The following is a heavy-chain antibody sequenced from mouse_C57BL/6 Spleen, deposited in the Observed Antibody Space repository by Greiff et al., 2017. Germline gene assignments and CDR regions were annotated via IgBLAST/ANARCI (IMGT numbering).Heavy chain of an antibody. CDR2: IDPEDGET. CDR3: ARHYYGSSYWYFDV. V-gene: IGHV14-2*01. D-gene: IGHD1-1*01. J-gene: IGHJ1*03. Sequence: VHVKQSGAELVKPGASVKLSCTASGFNIQDYYMHWVKQRTEQGLEWIGRIDPEDGETKYAPKFQGKATITADTSSNTAYLQLSSRTSEYTSVYYCARHYYGSSYWYFDVWGTGTTVTVSS. CDR1: GFNIQDYY.